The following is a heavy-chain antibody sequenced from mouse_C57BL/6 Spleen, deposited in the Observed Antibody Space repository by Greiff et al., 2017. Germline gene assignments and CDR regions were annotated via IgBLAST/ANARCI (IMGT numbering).Heavy chain of an antibody. Sequence: EVKVVESGGGLVKPGGSLKLSCAASGFTFSDYGMHWVRQAPEKGLEWVAYISSGSSTIYYADTVKGRFTISRDNAKNTLFLQMTSLRSEDTAMYYCASGPLGAMDYWGQGTSGTVSS. J-gene: IGHJ4*01. D-gene: IGHD3-1*01. V-gene: IGHV5-17*01. CDR1: GFTFSDYG. CDR2: ISSGSSTI. CDR3: ASGPLGAMDY.